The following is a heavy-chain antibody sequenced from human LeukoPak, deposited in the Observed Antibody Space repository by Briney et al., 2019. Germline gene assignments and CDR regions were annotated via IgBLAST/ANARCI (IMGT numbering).Heavy chain of an antibody. CDR1: GGSFSGYY. D-gene: IGHD5-24*01. CDR3: ARGDGFFDY. CDR2: INHSGST. J-gene: IGHJ4*02. V-gene: IGHV4-34*01. Sequence: SETLSLTCAIYGGSFSGYYWSWIRQPPGKGLEWIGEINHSGSTNYNPSLKSRVTISVDTSKNQFSLKLSSVTAADTAVYYCARGDGFFDYWGQGTLVTVSS.